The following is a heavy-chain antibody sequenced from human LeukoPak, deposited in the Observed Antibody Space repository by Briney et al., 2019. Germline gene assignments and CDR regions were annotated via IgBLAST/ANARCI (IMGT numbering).Heavy chain of an antibody. J-gene: IGHJ5*02. CDR2: IYYSGST. D-gene: IGHD3-22*01. Sequence: SETLSLTYTVSGGSISSSSYYWGWIRQPPGKGLEWIGSIYYSGSTYYNPSLKSRVTISVDTSKNQFSLKLSSVTAADTAVYYCARHFDGSSGYLKPWGQGTLVTVSS. V-gene: IGHV4-39*01. CDR1: GGSISSSSYY. CDR3: ARHFDGSSGYLKP.